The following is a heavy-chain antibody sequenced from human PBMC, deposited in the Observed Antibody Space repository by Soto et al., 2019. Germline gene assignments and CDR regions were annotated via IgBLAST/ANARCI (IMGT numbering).Heavy chain of an antibody. CDR3: SKLVASATSY. Sequence: EVQLLESGGGLVQPGGSQRLSCAASGFTFSSYGMSWVRQAPGKGLEWVSAIGSTGTTTYYADSVKGRFTVSRDNSKNTLYLQMNSLRAEDTAVYYCSKLVASATSYWGQGTLVTVSS. J-gene: IGHJ4*02. CDR1: GFTFSSYG. V-gene: IGHV3-23*01. CDR2: IGSTGTTT. D-gene: IGHD2-15*01.